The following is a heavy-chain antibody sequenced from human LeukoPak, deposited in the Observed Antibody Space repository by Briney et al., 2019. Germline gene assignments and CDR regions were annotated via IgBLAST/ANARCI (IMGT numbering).Heavy chain of an antibody. D-gene: IGHD3-3*01. CDR2: ISAYNGNT. CDR1: GYTFTSYG. CDR3: ARRFGVVTYIPYYYYYMDV. V-gene: IGHV1-18*01. Sequence: ASVKVSCKASGYTFTSYGISWVRQAPGQGLEWMGWISAYNGNTNYAQKLQGRVIMTTDTSTSIAYMELRSLRSDDTAVYYCARRFGVVTYIPYYYYYMDVWGKGTTVTVSS. J-gene: IGHJ6*03.